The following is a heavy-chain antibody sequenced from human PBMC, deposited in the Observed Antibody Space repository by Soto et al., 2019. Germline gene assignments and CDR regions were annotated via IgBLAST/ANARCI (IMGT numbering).Heavy chain of an antibody. V-gene: IGHV3-23*01. CDR2: ISGSGDGT. CDR1: GFTFSNYA. J-gene: IGHJ5*02. CDR3: AKDPLTSWLAHNWFDP. D-gene: IGHD2-2*01. Sequence: GGSLRLSCAASGFTFSNYAMSWVRQAPGEGLAWVSGISGSGDGTYYADSVKGRFTISRDNSKNTLYLQMHSLRAEDTAVYYCAKDPLTSWLAHNWFDPWGQGTLVTVSS.